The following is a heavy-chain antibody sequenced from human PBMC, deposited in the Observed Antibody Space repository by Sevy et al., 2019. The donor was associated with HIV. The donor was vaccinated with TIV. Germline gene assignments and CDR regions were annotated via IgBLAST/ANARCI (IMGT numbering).Heavy chain of an antibody. Sequence: GGSLRLSCVVSGFTFRNYWMSWVRQAPGKGLEWVTNINQNGTEIYSVDSVKGRFTFSRDNAKNSLYLQMNSLRAEDTAVYYCARDSFLRNYYDSSGYSYYFDYWGQGTLVTVSS. CDR2: INQNGTEI. V-gene: IGHV3-7*01. CDR1: GFTFRNYW. CDR3: ARDSFLRNYYDSSGYSYYFDY. D-gene: IGHD3-22*01. J-gene: IGHJ4*02.